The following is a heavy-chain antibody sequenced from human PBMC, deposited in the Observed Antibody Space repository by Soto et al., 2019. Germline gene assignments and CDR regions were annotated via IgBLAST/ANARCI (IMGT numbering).Heavy chain of an antibody. Sequence: SDTLSLTCTVSGGSISRYYWGWIRERPWKGLEWIGYIYYSGSTKYNPSLKSRVTISVDTSKNKFSLKLSSVTAADTAVYYCARDSTHSGPFDYYYYGMDVWGQGPTVTVSS. V-gene: IGHV4-59*01. CDR3: ARDSTHSGPFDYYYYGMDV. D-gene: IGHD2-2*01. J-gene: IGHJ6*02. CDR1: GGSISRYY. CDR2: IYYSGST.